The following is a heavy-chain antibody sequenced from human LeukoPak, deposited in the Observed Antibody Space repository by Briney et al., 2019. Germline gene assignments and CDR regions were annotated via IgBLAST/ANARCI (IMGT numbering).Heavy chain of an antibody. V-gene: IGHV3-53*01. CDR3: ARDLYYDNSGYYYHDY. CDR1: GFTVSSNY. CDR2: IYSGGST. D-gene: IGHD3-22*01. J-gene: IGHJ4*02. Sequence: PGGSLRLSCAASGFTVSSNYMSWVRRAPGKGLEWVSLIYSGGSTYYADSVKGRFTISRDNSKNTLYLQMNSLRAEDTALYYCARDLYYDNSGYYYHDYWGQGTLVTVSS.